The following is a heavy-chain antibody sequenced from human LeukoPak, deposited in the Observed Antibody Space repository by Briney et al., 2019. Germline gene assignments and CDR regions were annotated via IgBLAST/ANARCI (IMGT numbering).Heavy chain of an antibody. V-gene: IGHV1-2*02. J-gene: IGHJ6*02. Sequence: ASVKVSCKASGYIFTGYYMHWVRQAPGQGLEGMGWINPNSGGTNYAQKFQGRVTMTRDTSISTAYMELSRLRSDDTAVYYCAREEWELAYYYYGMDVWGQGPRSPSP. CDR2: INPNSGGT. D-gene: IGHD1-26*01. CDR1: GYIFTGYY. CDR3: AREEWELAYYYYGMDV.